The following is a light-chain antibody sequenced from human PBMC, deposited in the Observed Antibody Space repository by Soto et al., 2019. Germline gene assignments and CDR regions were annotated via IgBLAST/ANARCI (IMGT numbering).Light chain of an antibody. CDR3: QQYDTTPHT. Sequence: IVLTQSPVTLSLSPGESATLSCRASQSVGSSHVAWHQQKPGQAPRLLIYASSSRATGIPDRFSGVGSETDFTLTINSLEPEDYAVYYCQQYDTTPHTFGQGTKVEIK. J-gene: IGKJ2*01. V-gene: IGKV3-20*01. CDR1: QSVGSSH. CDR2: ASS.